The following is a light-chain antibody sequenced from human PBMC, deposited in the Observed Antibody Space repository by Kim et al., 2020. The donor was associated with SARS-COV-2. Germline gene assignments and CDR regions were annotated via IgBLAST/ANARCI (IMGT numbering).Light chain of an antibody. Sequence: DIVMTQSPDSLAVSLGERATINCKSSQSVLYSSNNKNYLAWYQQKPGQPPKLLIYWASTRESGVPDRFSGSGSGTDFTLTISSLQAEDVAVYYCQQYYSTPFTFGGGTKLEI. V-gene: IGKV4-1*01. CDR3: QQYYSTPFT. CDR2: WAS. J-gene: IGKJ4*01. CDR1: QSVLYSSNNKNY.